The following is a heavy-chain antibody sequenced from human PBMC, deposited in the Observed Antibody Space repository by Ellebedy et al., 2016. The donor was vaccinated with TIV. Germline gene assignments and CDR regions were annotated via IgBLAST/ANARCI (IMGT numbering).Heavy chain of an antibody. CDR3: AREAISYARSGYYFDY. D-gene: IGHD3-22*01. CDR2: IWYDGSNK. CDR1: GFTFSNYG. Sequence: GESLKISCAASGFTFSNYGMHWVRQAPGKGLEWVAVIWYDGSNKYYADSVKGRFTISRDNSKNTLYLQMNSLRAEDTAVYYCAREAISYARSGYYFDYWGQGTLVTVSS. V-gene: IGHV3-33*01. J-gene: IGHJ4*02.